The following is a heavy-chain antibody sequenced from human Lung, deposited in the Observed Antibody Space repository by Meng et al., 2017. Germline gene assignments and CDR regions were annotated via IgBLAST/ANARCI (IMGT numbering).Heavy chain of an antibody. CDR3: TGVGHKNWFDS. CDR1: GDSVSSTRAA. V-gene: IGHV6-1*01. D-gene: IGHD2-21*01. Sequence: VQLQPPGPGLLKLSQILHLSWSLSGDSVSSTRAAWNWIRQSPSRGLEWLGRTYYRSKWYSDYATSVRSRITINADTSKNQFSLQLNSLTPEDTAVYYCTGVGHKNWFDSWGQGTLVTVSS. CDR2: TYYRSKWYS. J-gene: IGHJ5*01.